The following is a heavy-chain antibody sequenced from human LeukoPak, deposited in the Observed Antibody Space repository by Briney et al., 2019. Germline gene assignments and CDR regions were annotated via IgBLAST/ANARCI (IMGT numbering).Heavy chain of an antibody. V-gene: IGHV3-7*01. CDR3: ARDGRDRFIDY. Sequence: GGSLRLSCAASGFTFSSYWMSWVRQAPGKGLEWVAKVNEDGSKKYYVDSVKGRFTISRDNAKNSLYLQMDSLSAEDTAVYYCARDGRDRFIDYWGQGTLVTVSS. CDR2: VNEDGSKK. D-gene: IGHD5-24*01. CDR1: GFTFSSYW. J-gene: IGHJ4*02.